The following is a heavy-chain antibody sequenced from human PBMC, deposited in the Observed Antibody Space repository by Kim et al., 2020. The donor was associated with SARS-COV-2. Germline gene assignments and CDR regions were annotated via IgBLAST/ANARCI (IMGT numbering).Heavy chain of an antibody. D-gene: IGHD2-2*01. CDR2: IRSKANSYAT. CDR1: GFTFSGSA. V-gene: IGHV3-73*01. J-gene: IGHJ6*02. Sequence: GGSLRLSCAASGFTFSGSAMHWVRQASGKGLEWVGRIRSKANSYATAYAASVKGRFTIARDDSKNTAYLQMNSLKTEDTAVYYCTRGGECSSTSCYFYYGMDVWGQGTTVTVSS. CDR3: TRGGECSSTSCYFYYGMDV.